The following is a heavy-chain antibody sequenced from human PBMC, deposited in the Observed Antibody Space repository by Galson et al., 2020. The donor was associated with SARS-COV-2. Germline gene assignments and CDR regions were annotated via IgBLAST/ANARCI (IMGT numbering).Heavy chain of an antibody. J-gene: IGHJ4*02. CDR3: ASVPPLGYYFDY. CDR2: INHSGST. Sequence: SETLSLTCAVYGGSFSGYYWSWIRQPPGKGLEWIGEINHSGSTNYNPSLKSRVTISVDTSKNQFSLKLSSVTAADTAGYYCASVPPLGYYFDYWGQGTLVTVSS. CDR1: GGSFSGYY. V-gene: IGHV4-34*01. D-gene: IGHD7-27*01.